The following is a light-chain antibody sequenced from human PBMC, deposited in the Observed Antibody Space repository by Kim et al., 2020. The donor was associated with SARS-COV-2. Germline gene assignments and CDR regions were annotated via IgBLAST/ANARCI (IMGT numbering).Light chain of an antibody. Sequence: AYVGDRVTITCRASQSISSWLAWYQQKPGKAPKRLIYKASSLESGVPSRFSGSGSGTEFTLTISSLQPDDFATYYCQQYNSYPLTFGGGTKVDIK. CDR3: QQYNSYPLT. V-gene: IGKV1-5*03. CDR2: KAS. J-gene: IGKJ4*01. CDR1: QSISSW.